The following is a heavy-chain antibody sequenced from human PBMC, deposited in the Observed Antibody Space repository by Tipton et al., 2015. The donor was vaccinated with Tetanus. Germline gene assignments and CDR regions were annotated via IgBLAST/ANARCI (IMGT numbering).Heavy chain of an antibody. V-gene: IGHV4-59*01. CDR3: AKVVGWGDYFDS. Sequence: TLSLTCTVSGGSFSSYFWTWIRQPPGKGLEWIGHIFHSGSTNYNPSLKSRVTMSIDTSERQFSLKLTSVTSADTAVYYCAKVVGWGDYFDSWGQGILVTVSS. CDR1: GGSFSSYF. J-gene: IGHJ4*02. CDR2: IFHSGST. D-gene: IGHD1-26*01.